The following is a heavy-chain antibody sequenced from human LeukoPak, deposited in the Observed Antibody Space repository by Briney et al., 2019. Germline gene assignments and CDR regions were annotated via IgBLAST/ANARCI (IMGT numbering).Heavy chain of an antibody. J-gene: IGHJ3*02. V-gene: IGHV3-9*01. CDR3: AKEYYYDSSGYSTFDI. CDR1: GFTFDDYA. Sequence: PGGSLRLSCAASGFTFDDYAMHWVRQAPGKGLEWVSGISWNSGSIGYADSVKGRFTISRDNAKNSLYLQMNSLRAEDTAVYYCAKEYYYDSSGYSTFDIWGQGTMVTVSS. D-gene: IGHD3-22*01. CDR2: ISWNSGSI.